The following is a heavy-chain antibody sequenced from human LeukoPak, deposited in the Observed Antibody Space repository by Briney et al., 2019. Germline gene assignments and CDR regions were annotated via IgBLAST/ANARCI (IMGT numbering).Heavy chain of an antibody. V-gene: IGHV3-23*01. J-gene: IGHJ4*02. D-gene: IGHD1-26*01. CDR1: GFTFSSYA. Sequence: GGSLRLSCAASGFTFSSYAMSWVRQAPGKGLEWVSDISGSGISTYYADSVKGRFTISRDNSENTLYLQMNSLRAEDTAVYYCAKDQWSFSYFDYWGQGTLVTVSS. CDR2: ISGSGIST. CDR3: AKDQWSFSYFDY.